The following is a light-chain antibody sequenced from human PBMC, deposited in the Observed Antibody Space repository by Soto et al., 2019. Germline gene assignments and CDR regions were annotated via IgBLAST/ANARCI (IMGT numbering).Light chain of an antibody. J-gene: IGLJ1*01. V-gene: IGLV1-44*01. CDR2: SNN. CDR1: SSSVGSNA. CDR3: ATWDDSLNSYV. Sequence: QSVLTQTPSASGTPGQRVTISCSGSSSSVGSNAVNWYQQLPGTAPKVLFYSNNQRPAGVPDRFSGSKSGTSASLAISGLQSEDEADYYCATWDDSLNSYVFGTGTKVTVL.